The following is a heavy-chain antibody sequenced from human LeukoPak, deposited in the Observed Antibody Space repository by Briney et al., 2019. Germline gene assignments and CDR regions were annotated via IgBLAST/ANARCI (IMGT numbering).Heavy chain of an antibody. J-gene: IGHJ5*02. CDR3: ARDKWSGGGLSQFDP. CDR2: IYYTGNT. D-gene: IGHD2-15*01. Sequence: SETLSLTCTVSGDSISSYYWSWIRQPPGKGLEWIAYIYYTGNTKVNPSLKSRVTVSVDTSKNQFSLELTSVTAADTAVYYCARDKWSGGGLSQFDPWGQGTLVTVSS. CDR1: GDSISSYY. V-gene: IGHV4-59*01.